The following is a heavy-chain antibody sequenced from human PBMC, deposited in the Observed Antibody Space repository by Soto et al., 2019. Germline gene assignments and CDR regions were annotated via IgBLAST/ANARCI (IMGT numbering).Heavy chain of an antibody. J-gene: IGHJ4*02. V-gene: IGHV4-4*02. CDR2: IYHSGSA. D-gene: IGHD5-12*01. CDR1: GGSISSSNW. Sequence: SETLSLTCAVSGGSISSSNWWSWVRHPPGKGLEWMGEIYHSGSANHNPSLKSRVNISVDKSKNQFSLKLSSVTAADTAVYYCARRRRDGYNPLDYWGQGTLVTVSS. CDR3: ARRRRDGYNPLDY.